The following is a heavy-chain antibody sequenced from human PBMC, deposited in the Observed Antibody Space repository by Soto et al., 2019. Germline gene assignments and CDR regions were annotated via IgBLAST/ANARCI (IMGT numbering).Heavy chain of an antibody. V-gene: IGHV3-15*07. CDR2: IKSKTDGGTT. J-gene: IGHJ3*02. CDR3: TTDYYDSSGYYLGSFDAFDI. Sequence: GGSLRLSCAASGFTFSNAWMNWVRQAPGKGLEWVGRIKSKTDGGTTDYAAPVKGRFTISRDDSKNTLYLQMNSLKTEDTAVYYCTTDYYDSSGYYLGSFDAFDIWGQGTMVTV. CDR1: GFTFSNAW. D-gene: IGHD3-22*01.